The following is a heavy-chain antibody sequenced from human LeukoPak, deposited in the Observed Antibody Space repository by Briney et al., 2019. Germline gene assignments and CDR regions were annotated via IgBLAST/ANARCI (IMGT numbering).Heavy chain of an antibody. CDR3: TREGTGGGAFDI. V-gene: IGHV3-15*01. J-gene: IGHJ3*02. Sequence: GGSLRLSCAASGFSFSNAWMSWVRQAPGKGLEWVGRIKSKTAGGITDYAAPVKGRFTISRDDSKNTLYLQMNSLKTEDTGVYYCTREGTGGGAFDIWGQGTVVTVSS. D-gene: IGHD3-10*01. CDR2: IKSKTAGGIT. CDR1: GFSFSNAW.